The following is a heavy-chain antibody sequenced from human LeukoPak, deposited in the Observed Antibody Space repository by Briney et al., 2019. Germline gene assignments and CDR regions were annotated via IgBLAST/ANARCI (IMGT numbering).Heavy chain of an antibody. CDR1: GFTFSSYS. D-gene: IGHD5-24*01. Sequence: PGGSLRLSCAASGFTFSSYSMNWVRQAPGKGLEWVSYISSSSSTTYYADSVKGRFTISRDNAKNSLYLQMNSLRAEDTAVYYCARDNSVRDEAWWFNPWGQGTLVTVSS. CDR3: ARDNSVRDEAWWFNP. J-gene: IGHJ5*02. V-gene: IGHV3-48*01. CDR2: ISSSSSTT.